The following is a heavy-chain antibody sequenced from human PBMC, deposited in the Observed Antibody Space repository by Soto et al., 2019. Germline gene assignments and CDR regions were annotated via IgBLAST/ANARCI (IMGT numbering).Heavy chain of an antibody. Sequence: GASVKVSCKASGGTFSSYAISWVRQAPGQGLEWMGGIIPIFGTANYAQKFQGRVTITADESTSTAYMELSSLRSEDTAVYYCATSTPKTTYYYGMDVWGQGTTVTVSS. J-gene: IGHJ6*02. CDR1: GGTFSSYA. CDR3: ATSTPKTTYYYGMDV. V-gene: IGHV1-69*13. CDR2: IIPIFGTA. D-gene: IGHD2-15*01.